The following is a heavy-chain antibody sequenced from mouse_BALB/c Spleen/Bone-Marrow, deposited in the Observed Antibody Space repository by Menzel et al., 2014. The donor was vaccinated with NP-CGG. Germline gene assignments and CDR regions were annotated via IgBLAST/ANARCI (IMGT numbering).Heavy chain of an antibody. J-gene: IGHJ2*01. CDR2: INPDSRTI. D-gene: IGHD2-1*01. CDR1: GFDFRRYW. CDR3: ARGNYYGNLDY. V-gene: IGHV4-1*02. Sequence: EVKLVESGGGLVQPGGSLKLSCAASGFDFRRYWMSWVRQAPGKGLQWIGEINPDSRTINYTPSLKDKFIISRDNAKNTLYLQMSKVRSEGTALYYCARGNYYGNLDYWGQGTTLTVSS.